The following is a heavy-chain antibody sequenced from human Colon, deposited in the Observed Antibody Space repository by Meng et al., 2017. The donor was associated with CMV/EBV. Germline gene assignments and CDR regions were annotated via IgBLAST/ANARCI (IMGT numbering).Heavy chain of an antibody. J-gene: IGHJ4*02. CDR3: ARLTSGGY. CDR2: MNPRSGDT. D-gene: IGHD4/OR15-4a*01. V-gene: IGHV1-8*01. Sequence: QVQPVQSGAEVKRPGASVKVSCQASGYTFTSYDINWVRQTPGQGLEWVGWMNPRSGDTDYARKFQGRVTMTRDTSLGTAYLELRSLTSEDTAIYYCARLTSGGYWGQGTLVTVSS. CDR1: GYTFTSYD.